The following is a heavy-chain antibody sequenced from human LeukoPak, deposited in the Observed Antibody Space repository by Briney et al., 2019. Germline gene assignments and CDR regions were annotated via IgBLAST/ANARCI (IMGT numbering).Heavy chain of an antibody. CDR3: AATYYYGSGSGGGFDY. CDR1: GFTFSSYW. J-gene: IGHJ4*02. CDR2: IKQDGSEK. D-gene: IGHD3-10*01. V-gene: IGHV3-7*01. Sequence: GGSLRLSXAASGFTFSSYWMSWVRQAPGKGLEWVANIKQDGSEKYYVDSVKGRFTISRDNAKNSLYLQMNSLRAEDTAVYYCAATYYYGSGSGGGFDYWGQGTLVTVSS.